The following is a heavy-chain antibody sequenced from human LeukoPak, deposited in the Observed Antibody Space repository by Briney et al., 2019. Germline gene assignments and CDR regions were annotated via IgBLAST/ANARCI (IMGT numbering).Heavy chain of an antibody. J-gene: IGHJ4*02. CDR2: INHSGST. CDR3: ARVAGLRYFDWLFTQYYFDY. D-gene: IGHD3-9*01. CDR1: GGSFSGYY. V-gene: IGHV4-34*01. Sequence: SETLSLTCAVYGGSFSGYYWSWIRQPPGKGLEWIGEINHSGSTNYNPSLKSRVTISVDTSKNQFSLKPSSVTAADTAVYYCARVAGLRYFDWLFTQYYFDYWGQGTLVTVSS.